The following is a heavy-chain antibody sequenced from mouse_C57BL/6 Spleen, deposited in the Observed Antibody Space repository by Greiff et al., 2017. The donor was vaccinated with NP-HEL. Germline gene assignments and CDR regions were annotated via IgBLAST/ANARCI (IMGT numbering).Heavy chain of an antibody. Sequence: QVQLKQPGAELVKPGASVKLSCKASGYTFTSYWMQWVKQRPGQGLEWIGEIDPSDSYTNYNQKFKGKATLTVDTSSSTAYMQLSSLTSEDSAVYYCARSHYGDDYWGQGTTLTVSS. J-gene: IGHJ2*01. V-gene: IGHV1-50*01. CDR2: IDPSDSYT. D-gene: IGHD1-1*02. CDR3: ARSHYGDDY. CDR1: GYTFTSYW.